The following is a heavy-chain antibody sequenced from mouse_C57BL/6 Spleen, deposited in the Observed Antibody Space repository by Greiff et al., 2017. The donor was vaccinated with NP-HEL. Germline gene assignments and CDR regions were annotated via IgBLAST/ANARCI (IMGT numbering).Heavy chain of an antibody. Sequence: EVKLVESEGGLVQPGSSMKLSCTASGFTFSDYYMAWVRQVPEKGLEWVANINYDGGSTYYLDSLKSRFILSRDNAKNILYLQMSRLKSEDTATYYCARDPGNGYYFDSWAQGTTLTVSS. V-gene: IGHV5-16*01. D-gene: IGHD2-2*01. CDR2: INYDGGST. CDR3: ARDPGNGYYFDS. J-gene: IGHJ2*01. CDR1: GFTFSDYY.